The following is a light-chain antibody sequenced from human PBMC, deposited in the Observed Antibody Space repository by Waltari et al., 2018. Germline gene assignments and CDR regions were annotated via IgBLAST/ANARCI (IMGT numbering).Light chain of an antibody. CDR2: RNH. V-gene: IGLV1-47*01. CDR3: ASWDDSLSVGV. Sequence: QSVLTQPPSASGTPGQRVTISCSGSISNLGTNYVYWYQQFPGTAPKLLIQRNHQRPSGGPDRFPGSKSGTSASLAISGLRSEDEADYYCASWDDSLSVGVFGGGTKLTVL. J-gene: IGLJ3*02. CDR1: ISNLGTNY.